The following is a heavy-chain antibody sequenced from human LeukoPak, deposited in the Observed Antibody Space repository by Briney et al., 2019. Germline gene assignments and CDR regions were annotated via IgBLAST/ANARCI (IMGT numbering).Heavy chain of an antibody. CDR1: GFTFSTYG. CDR2: IKQDGSEK. CDR3: ARRSILWSGSMDV. J-gene: IGHJ6*02. D-gene: IGHD3-10*01. Sequence: GGSLRLSCAASGFTFSTYGMSWVRQAPGKGLEWVANIKQDGSEKYYVDSVKGRFTISRDNAKNSLYLQMNSLRAEDTAVYYCARRSILWSGSMDVWGQGTTVTVSS. V-gene: IGHV3-7*01.